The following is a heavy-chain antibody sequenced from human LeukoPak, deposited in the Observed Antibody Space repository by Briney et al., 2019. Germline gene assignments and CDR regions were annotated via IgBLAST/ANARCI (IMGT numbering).Heavy chain of an antibody. D-gene: IGHD6-13*01. CDR3: AKGPRQQLVTRCDN. CDR1: GFTFSTYA. Sequence: GGSLRLSCAASGFTFSTYAMSCVRQAPGKGLEWVSDISASGGSTYYADSVKGRFTDYRDNSENTLYLQMSSLRADDTAVYYCAKGPRQQLVTRCDNWGQGTLVTVSS. CDR2: ISASGGST. V-gene: IGHV3-23*01. J-gene: IGHJ4*02.